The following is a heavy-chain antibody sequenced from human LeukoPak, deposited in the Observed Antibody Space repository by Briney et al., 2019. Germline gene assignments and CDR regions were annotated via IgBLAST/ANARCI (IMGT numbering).Heavy chain of an antibody. J-gene: IGHJ4*02. CDR3: ARDGVAPPPY. V-gene: IGHV3-48*01. CDR1: GFTFSSYS. CDR2: ISSSSSTI. D-gene: IGHD5-12*01. Sequence: GGSLRLSCAASGFTFSSYSMNWVRQAPGKGLEWVSYISSSSSTIYYADSVKGRFTISRDNAKNSLYLQMNSLRAEDTAVYYCARDGVAPPPYWGQGTLVTVSS.